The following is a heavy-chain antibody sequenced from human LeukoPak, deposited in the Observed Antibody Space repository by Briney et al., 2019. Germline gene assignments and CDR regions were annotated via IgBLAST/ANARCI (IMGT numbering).Heavy chain of an antibody. D-gene: IGHD6-13*01. CDR3: ARDLTDYSNTYGMDV. J-gene: IGHJ6*02. Sequence: GSLRLSCAASGFTFSSYAMSWVRQAPGKGLEWVSAISGSGGSTYYADSVKGRFTISRDNSKNTLYLQMNSLRAEDTAVYYCARDLTDYSNTYGMDVWGQGTTVTVSS. CDR1: GFTFSSYA. V-gene: IGHV3-23*01. CDR2: ISGSGGST.